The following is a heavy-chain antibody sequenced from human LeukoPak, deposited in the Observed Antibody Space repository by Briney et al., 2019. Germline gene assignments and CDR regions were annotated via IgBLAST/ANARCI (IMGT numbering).Heavy chain of an antibody. V-gene: IGHV2-5*02. CDR2: IFWDDDK. CDR3: AHHSDSLLYFDY. CDR1: GFSLSTSGVG. Sequence: ESGPTLVKPTQTLTLTCTFSGFSLSTSGVGVGWIRQPPGKALEWLALIFWDDDKRYSPSLKSRLTITKDTSKNQVVLTMTNMDPVDTATYYCAHHSDSLLYFDYWGQGTLVTVSS. D-gene: IGHD3-22*01. J-gene: IGHJ4*02.